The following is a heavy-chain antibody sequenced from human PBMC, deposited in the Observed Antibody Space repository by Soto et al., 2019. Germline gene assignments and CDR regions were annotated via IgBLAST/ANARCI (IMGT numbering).Heavy chain of an antibody. Sequence: EVQLSESGGGLVQPGGSLRLSCAASGFTLSNYGMNWVRQAPGKGLEWVSGISGSDGSTYYADSVKGRFTISRDTSKNTLYMKMNTLRAEVTAVYYCAKATYYDWGQGTLVTVSS. CDR2: ISGSDGST. D-gene: IGHD3-22*01. V-gene: IGHV3-23*01. J-gene: IGHJ4*02. CDR3: AKATYYD. CDR1: GFTLSNYG.